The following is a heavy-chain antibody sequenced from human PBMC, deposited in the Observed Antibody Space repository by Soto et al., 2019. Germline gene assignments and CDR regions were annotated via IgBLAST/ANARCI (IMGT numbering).Heavy chain of an antibody. CDR3: TRANWYSEY. D-gene: IGHD7-27*01. V-gene: IGHV4-59*01. J-gene: IGHJ4*02. CDR2: IYYNGNT. CDR1: GVSISNNY. Sequence: QVQLQESGPGLVKPSETLSLTCTVSGVSISNNYWSWIRQPPGKGLEWIGYIYYNGNTNYSPSLMSRVTMSVDTSRNQISLKLTTVTAADTAVYYCTRANWYSEYWGQGTLVTVSS.